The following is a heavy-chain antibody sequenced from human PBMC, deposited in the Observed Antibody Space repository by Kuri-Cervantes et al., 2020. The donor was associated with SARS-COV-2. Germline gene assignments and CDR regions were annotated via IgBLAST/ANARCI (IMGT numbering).Heavy chain of an antibody. D-gene: IGHD6-6*01. CDR2: IYTSGST. CDR3: ARRGAGSSSAAFDI. J-gene: IGHJ3*02. Sequence: GSLRLSCTVSGGSISSYYWSWIRQPAGKGLEWIGRIYTSGSTNYNPSLKSRVTISVDTSKNQISLKLSSVTAADTAVYCCARRGAGSSSAAFDIWGQGTMVTVSS. V-gene: IGHV4-4*07. CDR1: GGSISSYY.